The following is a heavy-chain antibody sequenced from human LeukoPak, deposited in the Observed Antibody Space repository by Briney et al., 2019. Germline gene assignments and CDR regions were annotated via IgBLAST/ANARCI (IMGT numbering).Heavy chain of an antibody. D-gene: IGHD6-13*01. J-gene: IGHJ6*02. Sequence: PGGSLRLSCAASGFTFTSYSMSWVRQAPGKGPEWVSVITGSGGNTYYADSVKGRFTISKDNSKNTVYLQMSSLRVDDTAVYYCAKAASSSWPSYYYGMDVWGQGTTVTVSS. V-gene: IGHV3-23*01. CDR2: ITGSGGNT. CDR3: AKAASSSWPSYYYGMDV. CDR1: GFTFTSYS.